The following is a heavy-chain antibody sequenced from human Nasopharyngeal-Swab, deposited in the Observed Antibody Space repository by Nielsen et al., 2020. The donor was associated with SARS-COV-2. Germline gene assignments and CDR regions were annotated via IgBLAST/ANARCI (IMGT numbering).Heavy chain of an antibody. D-gene: IGHD6-13*01. J-gene: IGHJ4*02. V-gene: IGHV4-39*01. CDR2: IYYSGST. Sequence: RQAPGKGLEWIGSIYYSGSTYYNPSLKSRVTISVDTSKNRFSLKLSSVTAADTAVYYCARHVSSSWYAAVAGIRAFDYWGQGTLVPSPQ. CDR3: ARHVSSSWYAAVAGIRAFDY.